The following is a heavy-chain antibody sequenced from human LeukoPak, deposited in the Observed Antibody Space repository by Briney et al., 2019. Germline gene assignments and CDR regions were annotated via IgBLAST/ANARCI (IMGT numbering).Heavy chain of an antibody. Sequence: GGSLRLSCAASGFTFSSYAMSWVRQAPGKGLEWVAVISYDGSNKYYADSVKGRFTISRDNSKNTLYLQMNSLRAEDTAVYYCAKDNSYGFFDGMDVWGQGTTVTVSS. V-gene: IGHV3-30*18. D-gene: IGHD5-18*01. CDR1: GFTFSSYA. J-gene: IGHJ6*02. CDR3: AKDNSYGFFDGMDV. CDR2: ISYDGSNK.